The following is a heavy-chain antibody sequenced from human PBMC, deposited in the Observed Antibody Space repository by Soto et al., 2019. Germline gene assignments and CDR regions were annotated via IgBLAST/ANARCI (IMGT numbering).Heavy chain of an antibody. CDR3: ARDVPYYYASRMDV. V-gene: IGHV3-53*04. CDR2: LHSGGDT. CDR1: GIPVSSNY. D-gene: IGHD3-10*01. Sequence: EVQLVESGGGLVQPGGSLRLSCAASGIPVSSNYMTWVRQAPGKGLEWVSVLHSGGDTYYANSVKGRFTISRHDSTNTMFLQMNSLTAEDTVVYYCARDVPYYYASRMDVWGQGTTVTVSS. J-gene: IGHJ6*02.